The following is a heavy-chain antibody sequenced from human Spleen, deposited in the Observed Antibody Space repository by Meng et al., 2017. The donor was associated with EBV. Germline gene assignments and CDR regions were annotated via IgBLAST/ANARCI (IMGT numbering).Heavy chain of an antibody. CDR1: GASISSSSW. Sequence: SGPGLLEPPGNLSLTSAVSGASISSSSWWTWVRQPPGKGLEWIGEIYHSGPTNYNPSLKSRVTMSVDKSKNQFSLKMNSVTAADAAVYYCARGDRASMTTVTSLVYWGQGTLVTVSS. CDR3: ARGDRASMTTVTSLVY. J-gene: IGHJ4*02. V-gene: IGHV4-4*03. D-gene: IGHD4-17*01. CDR2: IYHSGPT.